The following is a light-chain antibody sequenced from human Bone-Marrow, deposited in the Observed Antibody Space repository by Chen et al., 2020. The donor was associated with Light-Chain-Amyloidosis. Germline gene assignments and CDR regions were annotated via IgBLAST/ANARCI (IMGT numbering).Light chain of an antibody. CDR2: DAS. Sequence: SYVLTQPSSVSVAPGQTATIACGGNNIGSTSVHWYQQTQGQAPLLVVYDASDRPSGIPERVSGSNSGNTATLTISRVEAGDEADYYCQVWDRSSERPVFGGGTKLTVL. CDR3: QVWDRSSERPV. V-gene: IGLV3-21*02. CDR1: NIGSTS. J-gene: IGLJ3*02.